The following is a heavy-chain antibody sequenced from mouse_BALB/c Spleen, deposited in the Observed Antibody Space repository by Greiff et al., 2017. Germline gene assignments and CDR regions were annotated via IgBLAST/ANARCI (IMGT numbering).Heavy chain of an antibody. J-gene: IGHJ4*01. CDR2: IWSGGST. CDR1: GFSLTSYG. V-gene: IGHV2-2*02. CDR3: ARKGVYYVAGDAMDY. D-gene: IGHD1-1*01. Sequence: QVQLKESGPGLVQPSQSLSITCTVSGFSLTSYGVHWVRQSPGKGLEWLGVIWSGGSTDYNAAFISRLSISKDNSASHVFFKMNSLQANDTAIFYCARKGVYYVAGDAMDYWGQGTSVTVSS.